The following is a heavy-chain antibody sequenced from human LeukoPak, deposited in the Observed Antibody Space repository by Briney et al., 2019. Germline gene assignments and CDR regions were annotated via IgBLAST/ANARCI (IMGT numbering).Heavy chain of an antibody. D-gene: IGHD5-18*01. V-gene: IGHV4-39*01. Sequence: PSETLSLTCTVSGGSISSSSYYWGWIRQPPGKGLEWIGSIYYSGSTYYNPSLKSRVTISVDTSKNQFSLKLSSVTAADTAVYYCVRNTAMVPPYYFDYWGQGTLVTVSS. CDR1: GGSISSSSYY. CDR2: IYYSGST. CDR3: VRNTAMVPPYYFDY. J-gene: IGHJ4*02.